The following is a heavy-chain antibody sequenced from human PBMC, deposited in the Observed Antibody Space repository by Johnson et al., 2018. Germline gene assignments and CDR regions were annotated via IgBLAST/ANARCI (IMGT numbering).Heavy chain of an antibody. Sequence: LRLSCAASGFTFSSYGMHWVRQAPGKGLEWVAVISYDGSNKYYADSVKGRFTISRDNSKNTLYLQMTSLRAEDTAVYYCAREVAPYDYVWGGYRYREYFQHWGQGTLVTVSS. J-gene: IGHJ1*01. V-gene: IGHV3-30*03. CDR1: GFTFSSYG. D-gene: IGHD3-16*02. CDR2: ISYDGSNK. CDR3: AREVAPYDYVWGGYRYREYFQH.